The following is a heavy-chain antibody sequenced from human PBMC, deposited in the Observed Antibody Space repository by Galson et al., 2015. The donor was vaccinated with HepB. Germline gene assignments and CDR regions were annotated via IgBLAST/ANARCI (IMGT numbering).Heavy chain of an antibody. V-gene: IGHV1-46*01. D-gene: IGHD2-15*01. CDR2: IFAGGGST. CDR1: GYTLTNYH. Sequence: SVKVPCKASGYTLTNYHFHWVRQAPGQGPEWMGKIFAGGGSTRYAERFQGRVTLTRDSSTSTIYMEVSSLRSDDTAVYYCARETPDTYYFDYWGQGTLVTVSS. J-gene: IGHJ4*02. CDR3: ARETPDTYYFDY.